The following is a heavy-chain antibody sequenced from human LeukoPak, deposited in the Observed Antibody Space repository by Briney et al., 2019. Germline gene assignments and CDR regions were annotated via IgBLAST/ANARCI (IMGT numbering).Heavy chain of an antibody. CDR3: VRDELRTTYRFSWDP. Sequence: KPSETLSLTCTVSGGSIGFYFWSWIRQSAVKGLEWIGRINGNGVTNYNPSLKSRVTMSVDTSKSQFSLNLRSVIAADTSVYYCVRDELRTTYRFSWDPWGQGILVTV. V-gene: IGHV4-4*07. CDR1: GGSIGFYF. J-gene: IGHJ5*02. CDR2: INGNGVT. D-gene: IGHD3-16*02.